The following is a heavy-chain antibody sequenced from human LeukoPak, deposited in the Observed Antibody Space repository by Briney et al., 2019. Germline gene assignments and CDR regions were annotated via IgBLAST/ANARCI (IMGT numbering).Heavy chain of an antibody. Sequence: GGSLRLSCAASGFTFDDYAMHWVRQAPGKGLEWVSGISWNSGSIGYADSVKGRFTISRDNAKNSLYLQMNSLRAEDTAVYYCARDSVTTAFDYWGQGTLVTVSS. V-gene: IGHV3-9*01. CDR1: GFTFDDYA. CDR3: ARDSVTTAFDY. CDR2: ISWNSGSI. J-gene: IGHJ4*02. D-gene: IGHD4-17*01.